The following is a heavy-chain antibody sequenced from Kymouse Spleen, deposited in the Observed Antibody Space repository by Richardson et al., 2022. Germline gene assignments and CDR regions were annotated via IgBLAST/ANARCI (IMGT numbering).Heavy chain of an antibody. CDR2: IVVGSGNT. CDR1: GFTFTSSA. CDR3: AADAARRDFDY. D-gene: IGHD6-6*01. Sequence: QMQLVQSGPEVKKPGTSVKVSCKASGFTFTSSAVQWVRQARGQRLEWIGWIVVGSGNTNYAQKFQERVTITRDMSTSTAYMELSSLRSEDTAVYYCAADAARRDFDYWGQGTLVTVSS. J-gene: IGHJ4*02. V-gene: IGHV1-58*01.